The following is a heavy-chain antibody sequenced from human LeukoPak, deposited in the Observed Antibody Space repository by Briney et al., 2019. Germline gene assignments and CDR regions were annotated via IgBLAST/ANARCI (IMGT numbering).Heavy chain of an antibody. J-gene: IGHJ4*02. Sequence: GGSLRLSCAASGFTLSSYSMHWVRQAPGKGLEFVSAISSNGGSTYYANSVKGRFTISRDISENTLYLQMGSLRPEDMAVYYCARVDYGSGCDSWGQGTLVTVSS. D-gene: IGHD6-19*01. V-gene: IGHV3-64*01. CDR1: GFTLSSYS. CDR3: ARVDYGSGCDS. CDR2: ISSNGGST.